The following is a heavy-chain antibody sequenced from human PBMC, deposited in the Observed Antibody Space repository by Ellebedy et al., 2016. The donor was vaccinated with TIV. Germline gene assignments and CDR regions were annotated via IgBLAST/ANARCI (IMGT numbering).Heavy chain of an antibody. CDR3: ARVGSYYFYLHH. Sequence: MPSETLSLTCTVSGYSITSGYYWGWIRQPPGKGLDWIAHIFHDGSTHYNPSLKSRVTVSVDTSKNQFSLKLSSVSAADTAVYYCARVGSYYFYLHHWGQGTLVTVSS. J-gene: IGHJ1*01. CDR1: GYSITSGYY. D-gene: IGHD1-26*01. CDR2: IFHDGST. V-gene: IGHV4-38-2*02.